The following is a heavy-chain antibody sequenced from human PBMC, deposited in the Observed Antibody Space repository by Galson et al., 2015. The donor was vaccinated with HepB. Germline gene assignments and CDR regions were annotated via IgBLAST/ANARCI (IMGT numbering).Heavy chain of an antibody. CDR1: GGSISSGGYY. Sequence: LTCTVSGGSISSGGYYWSWIRQHPGKGLEWIGYIYYSGSTYYNPSLKSRVTISVDTSKNQFSLKLSSVTAADTAVYYCARIGAGSGRAIYYYYYYMDVWGKGTTVTVSS. V-gene: IGHV4-31*03. J-gene: IGHJ6*03. CDR2: IYYSGST. D-gene: IGHD1-14*01. CDR3: ARIGAGSGRAIYYYYYYMDV.